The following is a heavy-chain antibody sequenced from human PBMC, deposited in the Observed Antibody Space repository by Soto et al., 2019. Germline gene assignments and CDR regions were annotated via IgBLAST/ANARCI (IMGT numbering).Heavy chain of an antibody. CDR3: AKGGTNDYSPLDF. Sequence: GGSLRLSCAASGFTFSIYSMNWVRQAPGKGLEWVSVISGSGTNTYYAGSVKGRVTISRDNSNNTLWLQMDRLRAEDTAIYYCAKGGTNDYSPLDFCGQGTPVTVSS. D-gene: IGHD2-8*01. J-gene: IGHJ4*02. CDR2: ISGSGTNT. CDR1: GFTFSIYS. V-gene: IGHV3-23*01.